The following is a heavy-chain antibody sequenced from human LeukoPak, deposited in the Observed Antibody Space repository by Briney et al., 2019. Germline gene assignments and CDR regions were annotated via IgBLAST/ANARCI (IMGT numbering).Heavy chain of an antibody. CDR1: GFTVSSNY. D-gene: IGHD6-13*01. J-gene: IGHJ4*02. V-gene: IGHV3-53*01. CDR3: ARASSAADPFDY. CDR2: IYSGGST. Sequence: GGSLRLSCAASGFTVSSNYMSWVRQAPGKGLEWVSVIYSGGSTYYADSVKGRFTISRDNSKNTLYLQMNSLRAEDTAVYYCARASSAADPFDYWGQGTLVTVSS.